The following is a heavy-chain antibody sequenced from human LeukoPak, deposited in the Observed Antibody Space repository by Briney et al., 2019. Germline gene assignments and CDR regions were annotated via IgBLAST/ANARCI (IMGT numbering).Heavy chain of an antibody. CDR2: TYYRSKWYN. V-gene: IGHV6-1*01. Sequence: SQTLSLTCSISGDSVSSNNAAWNWIRQSPSRGLEWLGRTYYRSKWYNDYAVSVKSRITVNPDTSKNHFSLQLNSVTPEDTAVYYCARADYYDSSGSYFDYWGQGTLVTVSS. D-gene: IGHD3-22*01. CDR1: GDSVSSNNAA. CDR3: ARADYYDSSGSYFDY. J-gene: IGHJ4*02.